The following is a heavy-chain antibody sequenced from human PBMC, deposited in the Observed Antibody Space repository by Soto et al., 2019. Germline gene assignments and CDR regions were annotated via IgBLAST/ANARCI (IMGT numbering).Heavy chain of an antibody. D-gene: IGHD2-15*01. V-gene: IGHV3-30*18. CDR1: GFIFSDYS. J-gene: IGHJ4*02. CDR2: VSYDGSKR. Sequence: QVQLVESGGGVVQPGTSLRLSCAASGFIFSDYSMHWVRQSPGRGLEWVAVVSYDGSKRFYADAMKGRFTISRDKSVNTRYLAIDRLRPDDTAVYYCAKGEFGCSGGSCVFDFGGQGTLVTVSS. CDR3: AKGEFGCSGGSCVFDF.